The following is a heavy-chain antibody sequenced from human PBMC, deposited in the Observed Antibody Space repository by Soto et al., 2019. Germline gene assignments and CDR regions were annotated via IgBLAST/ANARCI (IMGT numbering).Heavy chain of an antibody. V-gene: IGHV1-69*12. J-gene: IGHJ6*02. D-gene: IGHD2-2*01. CDR3: ARRYCISTSCHYYGMDG. CDR2: IIPIFGSA. Sequence: QVQLVQSGAEVKKPGSSVKVSCKASGGTFSSYTISWVRQAPGQGLEWMGGIIPIFGSANYAQKFQGRVTITADESTSTAYMELSSLRSEDTAVYYCARRYCISTSCHYYGMDGWGQGTTVTVSS. CDR1: GGTFSSYT.